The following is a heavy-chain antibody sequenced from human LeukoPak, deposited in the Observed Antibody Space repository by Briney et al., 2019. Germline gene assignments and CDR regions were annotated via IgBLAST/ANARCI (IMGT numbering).Heavy chain of an antibody. V-gene: IGHV1-2*02. Sequence: GASVKVSCKASGYTFTGYYMHWVRQAPGQGLEWMGWINPNSGGTNYAQKFQGRVTMTRDTSISTAHMELSRLRSDDTAVYYCARQEYSSSWYSEYYFDYWGQGTLVTVSS. CDR2: INPNSGGT. CDR3: ARQEYSSSWYSEYYFDY. D-gene: IGHD6-13*01. CDR1: GYTFTGYY. J-gene: IGHJ4*02.